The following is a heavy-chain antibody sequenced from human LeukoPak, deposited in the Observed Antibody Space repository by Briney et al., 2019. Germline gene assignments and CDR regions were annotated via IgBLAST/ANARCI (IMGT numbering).Heavy chain of an antibody. J-gene: IGHJ6*03. CDR3: ARVYSSSCYYYYYMDV. CDR1: GFTFSSYW. CDR2: IKQDGSEK. D-gene: IGHD6-13*01. V-gene: IGHV3-7*04. Sequence: GGSLRLSCAASGFTFSSYWMSWVRQAPGKGLEWVANIKQDGSEKYYVDSVKGRFTISRDNAKNSLYLQMNSLRAEDTAVYYCARVYSSSCYYYYYMDVWGKGTTVAVSS.